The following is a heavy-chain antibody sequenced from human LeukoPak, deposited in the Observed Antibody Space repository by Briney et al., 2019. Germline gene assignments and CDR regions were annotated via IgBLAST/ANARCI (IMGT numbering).Heavy chain of an antibody. CDR1: GFTFSNYW. CDR3: ARGSYIPEY. Sequence: GGSLRLSCAASGFTFSNYWMHWVRQGPGKRLVWVSRINSDGSSTSYADSVKGRFTISRDNAKSTLYLQMNSLRAEDTAVYYCARGSYIPEYWGQGTLVTVSS. V-gene: IGHV3-74*01. J-gene: IGHJ4*02. D-gene: IGHD3-10*01. CDR2: INSDGSST.